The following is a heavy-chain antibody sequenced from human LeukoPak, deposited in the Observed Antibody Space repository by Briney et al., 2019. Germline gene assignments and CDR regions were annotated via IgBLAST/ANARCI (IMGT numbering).Heavy chain of an antibody. V-gene: IGHV1-18*01. Sequence: ASVKVSCKASGYTFTSYGLSWVRQAPGQGLEWMGWISAYNGNTNYAQKLQGRVTMTTDTSTSTAYMELRSLRSDDTAVYYCARDYCSGGSCYSSNWFDPWGQGTLVTVSS. J-gene: IGHJ5*02. CDR1: GYTFTSYG. CDR3: ARDYCSGGSCYSSNWFDP. D-gene: IGHD2-15*01. CDR2: ISAYNGNT.